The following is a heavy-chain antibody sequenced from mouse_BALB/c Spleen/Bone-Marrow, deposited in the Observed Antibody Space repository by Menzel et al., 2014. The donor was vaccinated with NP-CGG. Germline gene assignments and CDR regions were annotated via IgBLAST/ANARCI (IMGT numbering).Heavy chain of an antibody. CDR3: ARGHYYGSSYYAMDY. CDR1: GYTFTDYA. Sequence: VKLVESGAELVRPGVSVKISCKGSGYTFTDYAMHWVKQSHAKSLEWIGVISTYYGDASYNQKFKGKATMTVDKSSSTAYMELARLTSEDSAIYYCARGHYYGSSYYAMDYWGQGTSVTVSS. D-gene: IGHD1-1*01. CDR2: ISTYYGDA. V-gene: IGHV1S137*01. J-gene: IGHJ4*01.